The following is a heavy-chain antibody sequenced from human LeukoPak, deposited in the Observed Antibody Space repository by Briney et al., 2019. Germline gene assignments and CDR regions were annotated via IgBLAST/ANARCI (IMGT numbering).Heavy chain of an antibody. D-gene: IGHD6-19*01. CDR1: GGTFTSYA. J-gene: IGHJ4*02. Sequence: SVKVSCKASGGTFTSYAISWLRQAPGQGLEWMGGIIPIFGTANYAQKFQGRVTITADESTSTAYMELGSLRSEDTAVYYCASSGIAVAGSVDYWGQGTLVTVSS. CDR2: IIPIFGTA. V-gene: IGHV1-69*13. CDR3: ASSGIAVAGSVDY.